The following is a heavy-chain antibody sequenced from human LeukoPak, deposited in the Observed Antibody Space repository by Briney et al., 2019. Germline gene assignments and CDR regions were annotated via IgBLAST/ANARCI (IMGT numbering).Heavy chain of an antibody. Sequence: GGSLRLSCAASGFTFDDYTMHWVRQAPGKGLEWVSPISWDGGSTYYADSVKGRFTISRDNGKNSLYLQMNSLRTEDTALYYCANDGGDIGYCSSTSGYYFDYWGQGTLVTVSS. D-gene: IGHD2-2*01. CDR3: ANDGGDIGYCSSTSGYYFDY. V-gene: IGHV3-43*01. CDR1: GFTFDDYT. CDR2: ISWDGGST. J-gene: IGHJ4*02.